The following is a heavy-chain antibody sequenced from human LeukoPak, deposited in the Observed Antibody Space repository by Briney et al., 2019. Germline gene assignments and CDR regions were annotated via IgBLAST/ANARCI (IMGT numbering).Heavy chain of an antibody. Sequence: GRSLRLSCAASGFTFSSYAMHWVRQAPGKGLEWVAVISYDGSNKYYADSVKGRFTISRDNSKNTLYLQMNSLRAEGTAVYYCALLPGYSSGWRPFDYWGQGTLVTVSS. J-gene: IGHJ4*02. CDR3: ALLPGYSSGWRPFDY. CDR1: GFTFSSYA. CDR2: ISYDGSNK. V-gene: IGHV3-30-3*01. D-gene: IGHD6-19*01.